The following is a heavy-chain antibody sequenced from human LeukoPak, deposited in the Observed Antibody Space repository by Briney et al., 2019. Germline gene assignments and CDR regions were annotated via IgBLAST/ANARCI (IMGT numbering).Heavy chain of an antibody. D-gene: IGHD3-10*01. CDR3: ARDRGYLDY. V-gene: IGHV3-23*01. CDR2: ISGSGDNT. CDR1: GFTFSNYA. J-gene: IGHJ4*02. Sequence: GGSLRLSCAASGFTFSNYAMSWVRQAPGKGPEWVSIISGSGDNTHYADSVKGRFTISRDNSKNSLYLQMNSLRAEDTAVYYCARDRGYLDYWGQGTLVTVSS.